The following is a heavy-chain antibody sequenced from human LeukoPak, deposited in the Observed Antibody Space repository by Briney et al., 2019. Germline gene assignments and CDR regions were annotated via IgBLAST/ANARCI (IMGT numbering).Heavy chain of an antibody. CDR1: GFTFSSYG. Sequence: PGGSLRLSCAASGFTFSSYGMHWVRQAPGKGLEGVAFIRYDGSNKYYADSVKGRFTISRDNSKNTLYLQMNSLRAEDTAMYYCAKGVYSSSWYYFDYWGQGTLVTVSS. D-gene: IGHD6-13*01. V-gene: IGHV3-30*02. CDR2: IRYDGSNK. CDR3: AKGVYSSSWYYFDY. J-gene: IGHJ4*02.